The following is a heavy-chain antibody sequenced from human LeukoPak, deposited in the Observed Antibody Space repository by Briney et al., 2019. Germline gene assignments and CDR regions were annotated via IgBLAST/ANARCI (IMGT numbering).Heavy chain of an antibody. CDR1: GYSFTSYW. D-gene: IGHD3-22*01. CDR3: ARQYYYDSSGYLPGDY. J-gene: IGHJ4*02. V-gene: IGHV5-51*01. Sequence: GEPLKISCKGSGYSFTSYWIGWVRQMPGKGLEWMGIIYPGDSDTRYSPSFQGQVTISADKSISTAYPQWSSLKASDTAMYYCARQYYYDSSGYLPGDYWGQGTLVTVSS. CDR2: IYPGDSDT.